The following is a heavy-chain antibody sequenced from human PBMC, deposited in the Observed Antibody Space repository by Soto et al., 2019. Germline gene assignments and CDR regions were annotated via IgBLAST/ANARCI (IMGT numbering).Heavy chain of an antibody. D-gene: IGHD4-17*01. Sequence: PGGFLRLSCAASGVTFIGSAMHRVRQASGKGLEWVGRIRSKANSYATAYAASVKGRFTISRDDSKNTAYLQMNSLKTEDTAVYYCTRPQLYGDYVGLIKYWFDPWGQGTLVTVSS. V-gene: IGHV3-73*01. CDR2: IRSKANSYAT. CDR1: GVTFIGSA. J-gene: IGHJ5*02. CDR3: TRPQLYGDYVGLIKYWFDP.